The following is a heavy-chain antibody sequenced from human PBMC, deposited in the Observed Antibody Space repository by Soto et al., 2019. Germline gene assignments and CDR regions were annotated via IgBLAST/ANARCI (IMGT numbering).Heavy chain of an antibody. J-gene: IGHJ4*02. V-gene: IGHV4-39*01. CDR2: IYYSGST. D-gene: IGHD6-13*01. CDR1: GGSISSSSYY. Sequence: SETLSLTCTFSGGSISSSSYYWGWIRQPPGKGLEWIGSIYYSGSTYYNPSLKSRVTISVDTSKNQFSLKLSSVTAADTAVYYCARLDIKRPMSSSRYFLDYWGQGT. CDR3: ARLDIKRPMSSSRYFLDY.